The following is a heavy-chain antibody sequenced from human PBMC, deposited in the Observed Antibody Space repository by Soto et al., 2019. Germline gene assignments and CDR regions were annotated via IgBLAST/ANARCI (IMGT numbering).Heavy chain of an antibody. Sequence: PGGSLRLSCAASGFTFGTYWMNWVRQAPGKGLEWVANIKEDGSEKYYVDSVKGRFTISRDNTKNSLYLQMNSLRAEDTAVYYCARAKRIGYCSRASCSLLDYWAQGALVTVSS. CDR2: IKEDGSEK. CDR3: ARAKRIGYCSRASCSLLDY. CDR1: GFTFGTYW. J-gene: IGHJ4*02. V-gene: IGHV3-7*01. D-gene: IGHD2-15*01.